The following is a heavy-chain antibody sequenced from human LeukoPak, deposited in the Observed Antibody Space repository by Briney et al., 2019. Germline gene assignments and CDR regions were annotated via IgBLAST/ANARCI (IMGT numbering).Heavy chain of an antibody. V-gene: IGHV1-58*02. Sequence: TSVKVSCKSSGFTFTSSAMQWVRQARGQRLEWIGWIVVGSGNTNYAQKFQERVTITRDMSTSTAYMELSSLRSEDTAVYYCAAAEFLTYDSSSDNWFDPWGQGTLVTVSS. D-gene: IGHD3-22*01. CDR2: IVVGSGNT. CDR3: AAAEFLTYDSSSDNWFDP. CDR1: GFTFTSSA. J-gene: IGHJ5*02.